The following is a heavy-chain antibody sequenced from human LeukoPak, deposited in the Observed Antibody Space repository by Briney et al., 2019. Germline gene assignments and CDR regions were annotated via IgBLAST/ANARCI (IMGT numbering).Heavy chain of an antibody. CDR3: ARSRDYGGGYFDY. Sequence: PGGSLSLSCAASGFTFSSYHIYWVRQAPGKGLDWVAVMWSDGRSTYYADSVKGRFTISRDSSESTRYLEMNSLRAEDTAVYYCARSRDYGGGYFDYWGQGTLVTVSS. J-gene: IGHJ4*02. CDR1: GFTFSSYH. CDR2: MWSDGRST. D-gene: IGHD4/OR15-4a*01. V-gene: IGHV3-33*07.